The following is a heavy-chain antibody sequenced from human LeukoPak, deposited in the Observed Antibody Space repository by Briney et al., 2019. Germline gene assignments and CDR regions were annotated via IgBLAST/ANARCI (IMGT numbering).Heavy chain of an antibody. Sequence: ASVKVSCKASGYTFTSYDINWVRQATGQGLEWMGWMNPNSGNTGYAQKFQGRVTMTRNTSISTAYMELSSLRSEDTAVYYCARDNGGTAMAYYYYYYMDVWGKGTTVIISS. CDR1: GYTFTSYD. CDR2: MNPNSGNT. D-gene: IGHD5-18*01. CDR3: ARDNGGTAMAYYYYYYMDV. J-gene: IGHJ6*03. V-gene: IGHV1-8*01.